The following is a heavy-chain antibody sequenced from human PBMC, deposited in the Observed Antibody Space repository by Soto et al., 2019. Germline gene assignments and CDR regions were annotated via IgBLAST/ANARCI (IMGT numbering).Heavy chain of an antibody. J-gene: IGHJ6*02. V-gene: IGHV1-46*01. CDR2: ISPSGGST. CDR3: ARDRHIVVVTAIETNYYYYGMDV. D-gene: IGHD2-21*02. Sequence: ASVKVSCKASGYTFTSYYMHWVRQAPGQGLEWMGIISPSGGSTSYAQKFQGRVTMTRDTSTSTVYMELSSLRSEDTAVYYCARDRHIVVVTAIETNYYYYGMDVWGQGTTVTVSS. CDR1: GYTFTSYY.